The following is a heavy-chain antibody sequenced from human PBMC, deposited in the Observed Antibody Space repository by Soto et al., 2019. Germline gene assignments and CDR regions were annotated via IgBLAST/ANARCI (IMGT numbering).Heavy chain of an antibody. D-gene: IGHD1-26*01. V-gene: IGHV3-23*01. J-gene: IGHJ2*01. CDR3: AKDRRVGANSNWSFDL. CDR2: ISGSGGST. CDR1: GFTFSSYA. Sequence: EVQLLESGGGLVQPGGSLRLSCAASGFTFSSYAMSWVRQAPGKGLEWVSAISGSGGSTYYADSVKGRFTISRDNSKNTLYLQMNRLRAEYTAVYYCAKDRRVGANSNWSFDLWVRGTMVTVSS.